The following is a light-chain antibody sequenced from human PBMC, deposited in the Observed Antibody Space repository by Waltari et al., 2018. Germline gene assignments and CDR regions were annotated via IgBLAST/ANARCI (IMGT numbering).Light chain of an antibody. V-gene: IGKV4-1*01. CDR3: QQYYSTPRA. J-gene: IGKJ1*01. CDR2: WAS. Sequence: DIVMTQSPDSLAVSLGKRATINCKSSQSVLYSSNSKNYLAWYQQKPGQPPKLLIYWASTRESGVPDRFSGSGSGTDFTLTITSLQAEDVAVYYCQQYYSTPRAFGQGTKVEIK. CDR1: QSVLYSSNSKNY.